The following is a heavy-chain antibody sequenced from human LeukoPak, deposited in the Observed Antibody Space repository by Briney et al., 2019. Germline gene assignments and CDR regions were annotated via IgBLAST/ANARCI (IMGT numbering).Heavy chain of an antibody. J-gene: IGHJ6*03. D-gene: IGHD3-16*02. CDR3: ARHIGGGIEDMDV. V-gene: IGHV4-59*08. Sequence: SETLSLTCTVSGGSIGTYYWSWIRQSPGKGLEWIGYIYVTGTRYNPYLQSRVTISVDRSRNQFLLKMSSVTAADTAVYYCARHIGGGIEDMDVWGKGTKVIVSS. CDR2: IYVTGT. CDR1: GGSIGTYY.